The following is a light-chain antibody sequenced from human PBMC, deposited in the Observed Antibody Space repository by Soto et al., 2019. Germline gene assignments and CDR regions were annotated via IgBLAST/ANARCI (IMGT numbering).Light chain of an antibody. Sequence: AFRMTQYPCSVSASTGDRLTLTCLASQGISSYLAWYQQKPGEAPKLLISIASILQSGVPSRFSGSGSGTDFVLTISSLQPEDSATYYCQQLDSMPITVGQGTRLEIK. CDR1: QGISSY. CDR2: IAS. V-gene: IGKV1-8*01. J-gene: IGKJ5*01. CDR3: QQLDSMPIT.